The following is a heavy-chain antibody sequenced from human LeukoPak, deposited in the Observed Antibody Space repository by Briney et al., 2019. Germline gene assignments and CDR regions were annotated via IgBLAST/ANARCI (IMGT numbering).Heavy chain of an antibody. V-gene: IGHV3-30-3*01. CDR3: ARDLRRWLQYLFGY. CDR1: GFTFSSYA. CDR2: ISYDGSNK. J-gene: IGHJ4*02. D-gene: IGHD5-24*01. Sequence: PGGSLRLSCAASGFTFSSYAMHWVRQAPGKGLEWVAVISYDGSNKYYADSVKGRFTISRDNSKNTLYLQMNSLRAEDTAVYYCARDLRRWLQYLFGYWGQGTLVTVSS.